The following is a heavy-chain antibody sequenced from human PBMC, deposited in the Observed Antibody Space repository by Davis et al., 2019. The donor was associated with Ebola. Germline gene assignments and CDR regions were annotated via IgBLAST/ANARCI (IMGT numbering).Heavy chain of an antibody. D-gene: IGHD3-22*01. Sequence: SVKVSCKASGYTFTSYAISWVRQAPGQGLEWMGGIIPIFGTANYAQKFQGRVTITADESTSTAYMELSSLRSEDTAVYYCARGSSGYYDSSGYRLDYWGQGTLVTVSS. V-gene: IGHV1-69*13. CDR3: ARGSSGYYDSSGYRLDY. CDR2: IIPIFGTA. CDR1: GYTFTSYA. J-gene: IGHJ4*02.